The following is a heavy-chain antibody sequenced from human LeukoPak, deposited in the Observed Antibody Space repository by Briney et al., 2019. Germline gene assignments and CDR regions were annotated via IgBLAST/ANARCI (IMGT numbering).Heavy chain of an antibody. CDR2: INHSGST. D-gene: IGHD4-23*01. CDR1: GGSFSGYY. J-gene: IGHJ4*02. CDR3: ARDRLRWPKIDY. V-gene: IGHV4-34*01. Sequence: SETLSLTCAVYGGSFSGYYWSWIRQPPGKGLEWIGEINHSGSTNYNPSLKSRVTISVDTSKNQFSLKLSSVTAADTAVYYCARDRLRWPKIDYWGQGTLVTVSS.